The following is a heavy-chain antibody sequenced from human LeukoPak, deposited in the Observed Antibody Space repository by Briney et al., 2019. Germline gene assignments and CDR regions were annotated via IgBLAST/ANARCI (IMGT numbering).Heavy chain of an antibody. Sequence: ASVKVSCKASGYTFTGYYLFWMRQAPGQGLEWMGWINPNTGDTKYGQKFQGRVTLTRDTSIRTTYMELSSLRSDDTAVYYCARDERYCNGDNHYPDLGYWGQGTLVTVSS. CDR1: GYTFTGYY. CDR3: ARDERYCNGDNHYPDLGY. V-gene: IGHV1-2*02. CDR2: INPNTGDT. J-gene: IGHJ4*02. D-gene: IGHD2-15*01.